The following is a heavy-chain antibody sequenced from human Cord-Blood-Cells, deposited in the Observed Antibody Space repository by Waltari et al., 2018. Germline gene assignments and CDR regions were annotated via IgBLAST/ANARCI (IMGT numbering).Heavy chain of an antibody. CDR3: ARLRGYCSGGSCYSYYYYGMDV. CDR2: INHSGST. CDR1: GGSFSGYY. D-gene: IGHD2-15*01. J-gene: IGHJ6*02. Sequence: QVQLQQWGAGLLKPSETLSLTCAVYGGSFSGYYWSWIRQPPGKGLEWIGEINHSGSTNHHPSLKSRVTISVDTSKNQFSLKLSSVTAADTAVYYCARLRGYCSGGSCYSYYYYGMDVWGQGTTVTVSS. V-gene: IGHV4-34*01.